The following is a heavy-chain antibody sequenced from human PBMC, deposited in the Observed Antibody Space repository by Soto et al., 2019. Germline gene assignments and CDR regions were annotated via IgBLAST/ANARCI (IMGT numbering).Heavy chain of an antibody. CDR3: ARDQYGSGWPTYYYYGMDV. D-gene: IGHD6-19*01. Sequence: GSLRLSCAASGFTFSSYAMHWVRQAPGKGLEWVAVISYDGSNKYYADSVKGRFTISRDNSKNTLYLQMNSLRAEDTAVYYCARDQYGSGWPTYYYYGMDVWGQGTTVTVSS. CDR1: GFTFSSYA. CDR2: ISYDGSNK. V-gene: IGHV3-30-3*01. J-gene: IGHJ6*02.